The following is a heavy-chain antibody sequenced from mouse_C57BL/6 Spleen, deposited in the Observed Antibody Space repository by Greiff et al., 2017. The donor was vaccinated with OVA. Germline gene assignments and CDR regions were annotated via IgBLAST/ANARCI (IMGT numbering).Heavy chain of an antibody. V-gene: IGHV5-17*01. CDR2: ISSGSSTI. CDR3: AITTVVADFDY. Sequence: EVMLVESGGGLVKPGGSLKLSCAASGFTFSDYGMHWVRQAPEKGLEWVAYISSGSSTIYYADTVKGRFTISRDNAKNTLFLQMTSLRSEDTAMYYCAITTVVADFDYWGQGTTLTVSS. J-gene: IGHJ2*01. CDR1: GFTFSDYG. D-gene: IGHD1-1*01.